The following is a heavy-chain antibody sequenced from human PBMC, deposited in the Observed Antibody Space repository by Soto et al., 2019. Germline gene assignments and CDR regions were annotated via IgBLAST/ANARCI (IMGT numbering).Heavy chain of an antibody. J-gene: IGHJ5*02. V-gene: IGHV2-26*01. Sequence: QVTLKESGPVLVKPTETLTLRCTVSGLSITDSEMGVSWIRQPPGQPLGWLAHIDSSGEKSYRTFLKSRLAISKDTSKIQIVLTMTNMDPADTATYYCARRHLAVAVSPWFDPWGQGIPVTVSS. CDR3: ARRHLAVAVSPWFDP. D-gene: IGHD6-19*01. CDR2: IDSSGEK. CDR1: GLSITDSEMG.